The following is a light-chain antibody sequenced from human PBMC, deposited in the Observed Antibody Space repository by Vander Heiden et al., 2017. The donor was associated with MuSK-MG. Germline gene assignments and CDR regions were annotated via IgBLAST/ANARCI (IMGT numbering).Light chain of an antibody. Sequence: EIVMTQSPATLSVSPGERATLSCRASQSVSSNLAWYQQKPGQAPRLLIYGASTRATGIPARFSGSGSGTEFTLTISSLQSEDFAVYYCQQYNNWPPLFGGGIKVEIK. CDR1: QSVSSN. CDR3: QQYNNWPPL. V-gene: IGKV3-15*01. J-gene: IGKJ4*01. CDR2: GAS.